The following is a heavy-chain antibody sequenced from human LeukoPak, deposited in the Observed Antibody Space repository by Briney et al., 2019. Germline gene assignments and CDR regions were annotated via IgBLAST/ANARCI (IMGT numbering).Heavy chain of an antibody. CDR2: IYYSGST. D-gene: IGHD3-22*01. Sequence: SQTLSLTCTVSGGSISSGDYYWSWIRQPPGKGLEWIGYIYYSGSTYYNPSLKSRVTISVDTSKNQFSLKLSSVTAADTAVYYCAREDVVTMTENWYFDLWRRGTLVTVSS. CDR1: GGSISSGDYY. V-gene: IGHV4-30-4*01. J-gene: IGHJ2*01. CDR3: AREDVVTMTENWYFDL.